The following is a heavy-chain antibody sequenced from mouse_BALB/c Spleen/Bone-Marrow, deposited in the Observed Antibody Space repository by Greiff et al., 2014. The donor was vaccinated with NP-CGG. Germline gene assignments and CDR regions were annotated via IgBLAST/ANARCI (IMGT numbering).Heavy chain of an antibody. J-gene: IGHJ3*01. CDR2: ISPGDGVI. CDR3: KRSLGRFAY. Sequence: VQLQQSDAELVKPGASMKISCKASGYTFTDHAIHWVKQKPEQGLEWIGYISPGDGVIKYNEKFKGKAILTADKSSSTAYMQLNSLTSEDSAVYFCKRSLGRFAYWGQGTLVTVSA. D-gene: IGHD4-1*01. CDR1: GYTFTDHA. V-gene: IGHV1S53*01.